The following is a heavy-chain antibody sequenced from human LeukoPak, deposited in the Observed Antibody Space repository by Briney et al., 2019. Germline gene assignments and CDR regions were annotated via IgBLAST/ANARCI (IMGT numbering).Heavy chain of an antibody. J-gene: IGHJ4*02. V-gene: IGHV1-2*02. CDR3: ARVFFGVVIGFDY. CDR2: INPNSGGT. Sequence: ASVKVTCKASGYTFTGYYMHWVRQAPGQGLEWMGWINPNSGGTNYAQKFQGRVTMTRDTSISTAYMELSRLRSDDTAVYYCARVFFGVVIGFDYWGQGTLVTVSS. D-gene: IGHD3-3*01. CDR1: GYTFTGYY.